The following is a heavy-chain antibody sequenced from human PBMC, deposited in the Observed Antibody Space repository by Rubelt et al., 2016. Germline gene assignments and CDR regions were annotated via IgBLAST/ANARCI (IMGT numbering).Heavy chain of an antibody. CDR3: ARDRGPIDY. V-gene: IGHV1-2*02. Sequence: MHWVRQAPGQGLEWMGWINPNSGGTNYAQKFQGRVTMTRDTSISTAYMELSRLRSDDTAVYYCARDRGPIDYWGQGTLVTVSS. CDR2: INPNSGGT. J-gene: IGHJ4*02. D-gene: IGHD3-10*01.